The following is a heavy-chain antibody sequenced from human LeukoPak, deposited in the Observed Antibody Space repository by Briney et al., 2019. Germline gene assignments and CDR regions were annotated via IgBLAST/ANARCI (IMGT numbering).Heavy chain of an antibody. D-gene: IGHD2-2*01. J-gene: IGHJ4*02. CDR1: KFNFNNYA. CDR2: ITNNGGNT. Sequence: GGSLRLSCAASKFNFNNYAMHWVRQAPGKGLEYVSAITNNGGNTYYANSVKGRFTISRDNSKNTLYLQMGSLRAEDMAVYYCARDPGVFQLPDYWGQGTLVTVSS. CDR3: ARDPGVFQLPDY. V-gene: IGHV3-64*01.